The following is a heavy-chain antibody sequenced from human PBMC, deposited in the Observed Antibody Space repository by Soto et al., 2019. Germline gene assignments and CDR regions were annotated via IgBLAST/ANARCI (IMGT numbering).Heavy chain of an antibody. CDR1: GFTFSSYA. CDR2: ISGSGGST. CDR3: AKDSSKHIVVVTAMEY. J-gene: IGHJ4*02. D-gene: IGHD2-21*02. Sequence: EVQLLESGGGLVQPGGSLRLSCAASGFTFSSYAMSWVRQAPGKGLEWVSAISGSGGSTYYADSVKGRFTISRDNSKNPLYLQMNSLRADDTAVYYCAKDSSKHIVVVTAMEYWGQGTLVTVSS. V-gene: IGHV3-23*01.